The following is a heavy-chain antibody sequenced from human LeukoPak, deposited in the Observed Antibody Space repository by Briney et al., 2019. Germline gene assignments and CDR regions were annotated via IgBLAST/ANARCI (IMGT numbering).Heavy chain of an antibody. J-gene: IGHJ4*02. CDR1: GFTFSDYN. CDR2: ISRSGSTK. D-gene: IGHD3-22*01. CDR3: ARDAPRYYYDSSAPGG. Sequence: TGGSLRLSCAASGFTFSDYNMRWIRQAPGKGLEWVSSISRSGSTKYYADSVKGRFTISRDNAKNSLYLQMNSLRAEDTAVYYCARDAPRYYYDSSAPGGWGQGTLVTVSS. V-gene: IGHV3-11*01.